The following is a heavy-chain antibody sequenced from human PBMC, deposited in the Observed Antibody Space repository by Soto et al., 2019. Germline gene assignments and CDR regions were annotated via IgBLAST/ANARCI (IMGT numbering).Heavy chain of an antibody. J-gene: IGHJ6*02. Sequence: QVQLVQSGAEVKNSGAAVQLSCKASGYTFTSYVLRWVLQSPGQGLECMGWISASNGNTDYAQKLQGRVTMTTDTSTCTAYIELRRLRSDGTAKYYCARDSVRDRRDGVRDKGYYYFEMDVSGQEPKVTVS. CDR3: ARDSVRDRRDGVRDKGYYYFEMDV. V-gene: IGHV1-18*01. CDR2: ISASNGNT. CDR1: GYTFTSYV. D-gene: IGHD2-8*01.